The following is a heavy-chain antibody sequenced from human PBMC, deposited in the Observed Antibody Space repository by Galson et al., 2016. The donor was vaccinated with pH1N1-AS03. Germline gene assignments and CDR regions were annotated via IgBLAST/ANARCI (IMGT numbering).Heavy chain of an antibody. V-gene: IGHV1-46*01. J-gene: IGHJ4*02. D-gene: IGHD4-17*01. CDR3: ARSDYGDYVDY. Sequence: SVKVSCRASGYTFTSLYMHWVRQAPGQGLEWMGMINPNDGTTVYAQKFQGRVTMTRDTSTNTASVELNNLRSEDTAVYYCARSDYGDYVDYWGQGTLVTVSS. CDR2: INPNDGTT. CDR1: GYTFTSLY.